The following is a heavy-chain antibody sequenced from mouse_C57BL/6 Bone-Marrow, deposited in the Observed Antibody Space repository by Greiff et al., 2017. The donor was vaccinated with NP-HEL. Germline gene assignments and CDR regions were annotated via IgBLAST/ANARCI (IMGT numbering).Heavy chain of an antibody. V-gene: IGHV1-50*01. CDR1: GYTFTSYW. CDR3: ARSGGYDESAMDY. J-gene: IGHJ4*01. D-gene: IGHD2-2*01. CDR2: IDPSDSYT. Sequence: QVQLQQPGAELVKPGASVKLSCKASGYTFTSYWMQWVKQRPGQGLEWIGEIDPSDSYTNYNQKFKGKATLTVDTSSSTAYMQLSSLTSEDSAVYYCARSGGYDESAMDYWGQGTSVTVSS.